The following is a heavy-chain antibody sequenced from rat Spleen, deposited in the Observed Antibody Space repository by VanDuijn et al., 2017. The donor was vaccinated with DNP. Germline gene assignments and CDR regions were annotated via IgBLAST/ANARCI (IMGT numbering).Heavy chain of an antibody. CDR3: ARHVLPLRVWDY. J-gene: IGHJ2*01. CDR2: INYNGYIT. CDR1: GFTFSDYY. Sequence: EVQLVESGGGLVQPGRSLKLSCAASGFTFSDYYMAWVRQAPTRGLEWVAYINYNGYITYYGDSVKGRFTISRDIAKNTLYLQMNSLRSEDTATYYCARHVLPLRVWDYWGQGVMVTVSS. D-gene: IGHD1-4*01. V-gene: IGHV5-22*01.